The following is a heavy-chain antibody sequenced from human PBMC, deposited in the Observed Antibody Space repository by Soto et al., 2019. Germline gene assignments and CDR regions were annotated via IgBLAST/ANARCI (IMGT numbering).Heavy chain of an antibody. V-gene: IGHV4-59*01. CDR2: ISYSGST. D-gene: IGHD5-12*01. Sequence: SETLSLTCTVSGGSISGYYWSWIRQPPGKGLEWIGYISYSGSTYYNSSLKSRLTISVDTSKNQFSLKLSSVTAADTAIYYCARWLGYGPHFDYWGQGTLVTVSS. J-gene: IGHJ4*02. CDR3: ARWLGYGPHFDY. CDR1: GGSISGYY.